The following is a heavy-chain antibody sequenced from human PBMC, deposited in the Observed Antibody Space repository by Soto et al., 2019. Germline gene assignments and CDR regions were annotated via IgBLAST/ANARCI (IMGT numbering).Heavy chain of an antibody. CDR1: GFTFSDYY. J-gene: IGHJ6*02. Sequence: PGGSLRLSCAASGFTFSDYYMSWIRQAPGKGLEWVSYIRSSGSTIYYADSVKGRFTISRDNAKNSLYLQMNSLRAEDKAVYYCARDRAVALSRMDVWGQGTMVTVSS. CDR2: IRSSGSTI. V-gene: IGHV3-11*04. D-gene: IGHD6-19*01. CDR3: ARDRAVALSRMDV.